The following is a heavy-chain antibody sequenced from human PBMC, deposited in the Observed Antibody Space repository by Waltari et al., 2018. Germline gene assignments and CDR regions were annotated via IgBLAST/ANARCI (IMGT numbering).Heavy chain of an antibody. CDR1: GFNFSSYA. CDR2: ISYYGSNK. J-gene: IGHJ3*02. Sequence: QVQLVESGGGVVQPGRSLRLSCAASGFNFSSYAMHWVRRDPGKGLEWVAVISYYGSNKYYADSVKGRFTISRDNSENTLYLQMNSLRAEDTAVYYCARATSRHGDYRGAFDIWGQGTMVTVSS. D-gene: IGHD4-17*01. V-gene: IGHV3-30-3*01. CDR3: ARATSRHGDYRGAFDI.